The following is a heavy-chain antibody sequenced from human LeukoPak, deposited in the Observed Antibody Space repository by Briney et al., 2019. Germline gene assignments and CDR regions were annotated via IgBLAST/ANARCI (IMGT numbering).Heavy chain of an antibody. D-gene: IGHD6-19*01. CDR2: ISGGSSTI. CDR3: ARVGSNQWLDY. J-gene: IGHJ4*02. V-gene: IGHV3-48*01. Sequence: GGSLRLSCAASGFTLSGYSMNWVRQAPGKGLEWVSYISGGSSTIYNADSVKGRFTISRDNAKNLLYLLMDTLRAEDTSVWYCARVGSNQWLDYWGQGTLVTVSS. CDR1: GFTLSGYS.